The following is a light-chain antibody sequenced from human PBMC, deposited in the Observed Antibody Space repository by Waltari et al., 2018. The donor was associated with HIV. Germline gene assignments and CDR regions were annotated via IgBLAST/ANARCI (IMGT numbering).Light chain of an antibody. Sequence: QSALTQPAPVSGSPGQSITLSCTGTSSDVGSYNLLSWYQQQPGKAPKLMIYEVSKRPSGVSNRFSGSKSGNTASLTISGLQAEDEADYYCCSYASSNTLVFGGGTKLTVL. CDR3: CSYASSNTLV. V-gene: IGLV2-23*02. CDR2: EVS. J-gene: IGLJ3*02. CDR1: SSDVGSYNL.